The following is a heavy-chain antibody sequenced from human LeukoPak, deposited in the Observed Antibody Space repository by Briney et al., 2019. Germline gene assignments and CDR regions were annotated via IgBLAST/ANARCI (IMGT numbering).Heavy chain of an antibody. CDR1: GFTFSSYS. V-gene: IGHV3-48*04. CDR3: ARDLGDYGDY. Sequence: GGSLRLSCAASGFTFSSYSMNWVRQAPGKGLEWVSYISSSSSTIYYADSVKGRFTISRDNAKNSLYLQMNSLRAEDTAVYYCARDLGDYGDYWGQGTLVTVSS. J-gene: IGHJ4*02. D-gene: IGHD4-17*01. CDR2: ISSSSSTI.